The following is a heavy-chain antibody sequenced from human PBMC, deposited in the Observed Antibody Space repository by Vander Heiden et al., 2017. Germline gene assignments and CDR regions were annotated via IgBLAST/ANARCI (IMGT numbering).Heavy chain of an antibody. CDR3: AKDQGNGADY. J-gene: IGHJ4*02. CDR1: GFTFSNYG. V-gene: IGHV3-23*01. CDR2: ISATGGST. Sequence: EVQLLESGGDLVQPGGSLRLSCAASGFTFSNYGMNWVRQAPGKGLEWVSFISATGGSTYDVDSVKGRFTISRDNSRNTLYLQMNSLKAEDTAIYYCAKDQGNGADYWCQGTLVTVSS. D-gene: IGHD2-8*01.